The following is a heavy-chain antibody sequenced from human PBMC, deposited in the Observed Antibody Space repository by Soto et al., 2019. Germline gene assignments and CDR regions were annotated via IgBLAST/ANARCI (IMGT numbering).Heavy chain of an antibody. CDR3: AFATSGNYGGFDF. Sequence: EVQLVQSGAEVKKPGATMKISCKASGYTFSDYFMHWIQQAPGKGLEWMGLVDPEGSGTTYSEKFQGRLTLSADTSTHTAYMELSNLGSEDTAVYYCAFATSGNYGGFDFWGQGTLVTVSS. CDR1: GYTFSDYF. J-gene: IGHJ3*01. V-gene: IGHV1-69-2*01. D-gene: IGHD4-17*01. CDR2: VDPEGSGT.